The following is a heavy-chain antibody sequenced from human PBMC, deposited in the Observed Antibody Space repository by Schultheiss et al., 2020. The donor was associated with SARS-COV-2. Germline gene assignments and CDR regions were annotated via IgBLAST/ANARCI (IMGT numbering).Heavy chain of an antibody. J-gene: IGHJ6*02. CDR2: MNPNSGNT. D-gene: IGHD3-3*01. CDR3: ARAYDFWSGYYVWGSWVLGMDV. Sequence: ASVKVSCKASGYTFTSYDINWVRQATGQGLEWMGWMNPNSGNTGYAQKFQGRVTMTRNTSISTAYMELSSLRSEDTAVYYCARAYDFWSGYYVWGSWVLGMDVWGQGTTVTVSS. V-gene: IGHV1-8*01. CDR1: GYTFTSYD.